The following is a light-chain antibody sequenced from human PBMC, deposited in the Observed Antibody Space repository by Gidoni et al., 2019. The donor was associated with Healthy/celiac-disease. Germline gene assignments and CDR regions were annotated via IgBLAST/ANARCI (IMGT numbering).Light chain of an antibody. CDR2: QDS. J-gene: IGLJ1*01. Sequence: SYQLTQPPSVSASPGQTASITCSGHQLGDKYACWYQQKPGQSPVLVIYQDSKRPPGIPERFSGSNSGNTATLTISGTQAMDEADYYWQAWDSSTASYVFGTGTKVTVL. V-gene: IGLV3-1*01. CDR3: QAWDSSTASYV. CDR1: QLGDKY.